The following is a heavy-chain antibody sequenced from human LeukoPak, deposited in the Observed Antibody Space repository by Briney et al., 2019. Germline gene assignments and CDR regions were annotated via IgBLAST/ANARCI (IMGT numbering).Heavy chain of an antibody. J-gene: IGHJ4*02. Sequence: GGSLRLSCAASGFTFSSYWMSWVRQAPGKGLEWVANIKQDGSEKYYVDSVKGRFTISRDNAKNSLYLQMNSLRAEDTAVYYCARTMIVVVCGFDYWGQGTLVTVSS. CDR2: IKQDGSEK. CDR3: ARTMIVVVCGFDY. CDR1: GFTFSSYW. D-gene: IGHD3-22*01. V-gene: IGHV3-7*01.